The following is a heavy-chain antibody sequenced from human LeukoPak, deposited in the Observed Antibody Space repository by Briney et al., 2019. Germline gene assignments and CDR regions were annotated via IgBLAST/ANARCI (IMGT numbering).Heavy chain of an antibody. CDR3: ARAAYCGGDCRMLNWFDP. CDR1: GGSISSGGYS. J-gene: IGHJ5*02. Sequence: SETLSLTCAVSGGSISSGGYSWSWIRQPPGKGLEWIGYIYHSGSTYYNPSLKSRVTISVDRSKNQFSLKLSSVTAADTAVYYCARAAYCGGDCRMLNWFDPWGQGTLVTVSS. D-gene: IGHD2-21*02. V-gene: IGHV4-30-2*01. CDR2: IYHSGST.